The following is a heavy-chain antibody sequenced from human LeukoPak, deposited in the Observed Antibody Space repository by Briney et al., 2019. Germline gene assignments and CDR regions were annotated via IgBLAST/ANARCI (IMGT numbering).Heavy chain of an antibody. CDR2: IYYSGST. D-gene: IGHD5-12*01. Sequence: SETLSLTCTVSGGSISSYYWSWIRQPPGKGLEWIGYIYYSGSTNYNPSLKSRVTISVDTSKNQFSLKLSSVTAADTAVYYCAREGYSGYDHPNYYYYYGMDVWGQGTTVTVSS. CDR1: GGSISSYY. J-gene: IGHJ6*02. V-gene: IGHV4-59*01. CDR3: AREGYSGYDHPNYYYYYGMDV.